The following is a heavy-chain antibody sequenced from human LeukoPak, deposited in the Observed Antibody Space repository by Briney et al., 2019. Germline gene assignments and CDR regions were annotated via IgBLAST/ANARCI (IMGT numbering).Heavy chain of an antibody. CDR3: ARWRASGGYYYYYYMDV. D-gene: IGHD3-10*01. J-gene: IGHJ6*03. Sequence: SVKVSCKASGGTFSSYAISWVRQAPGQGLEWMGGIIPIFGTANYAQKFQGRVTITADESTSTAYMELSSLRSEDTAVYCCARWRASGGYYYYYYMDVWGKGTTVTVSS. CDR2: IIPIFGTA. V-gene: IGHV1-69*13. CDR1: GGTFSSYA.